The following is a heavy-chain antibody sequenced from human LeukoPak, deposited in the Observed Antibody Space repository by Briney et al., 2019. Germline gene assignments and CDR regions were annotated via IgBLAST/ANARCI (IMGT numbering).Heavy chain of an antibody. Sequence: AGGSLRLSCAASGFTFSSYGMTWVRQAPGKGLEWVSYISSSSSTIYYADSVKGRFTISRDNAKNSLYLQLNSLRAEDTAVYYCAKNIVGALRGGAFDIWGQGTMVTVSS. D-gene: IGHD1-26*01. CDR2: ISSSSSTI. J-gene: IGHJ3*02. CDR3: AKNIVGALRGGAFDI. V-gene: IGHV3-48*01. CDR1: GFTFSSYG.